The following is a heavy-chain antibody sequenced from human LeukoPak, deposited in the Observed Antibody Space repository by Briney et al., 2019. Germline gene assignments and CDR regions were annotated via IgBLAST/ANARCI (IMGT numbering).Heavy chain of an antibody. D-gene: IGHD6-13*01. V-gene: IGHV3-20*04. CDR1: GFTFDDYG. Sequence: GGSLRLSCAASGFTFDDYGMSWVRHAPGKGLEWVSGINWNGGSTGYADSVKGRFTISRDNAKNSLYLQMNSLRAEDTALYYCARHSKYSSSWDPREYYYYYMDVWGKGTTVTVSS. CDR2: INWNGGST. J-gene: IGHJ6*03. CDR3: ARHSKYSSSWDPREYYYYYMDV.